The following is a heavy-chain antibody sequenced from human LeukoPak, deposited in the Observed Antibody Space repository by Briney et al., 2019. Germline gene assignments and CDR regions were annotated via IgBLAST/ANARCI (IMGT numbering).Heavy chain of an antibody. CDR1: GYTLTELS. Sequence: ASAKVSCKVSGYTLTELSMHWVRQAPGKGLEWMGGFDPEDGETIYAQKFQGRVTMTEDTSTDTAYMELSSLRSEDTAVYYCARGEWFAPAFDYWGQGTLVTVSS. D-gene: IGHD3-3*01. V-gene: IGHV1-24*01. CDR3: ARGEWFAPAFDY. J-gene: IGHJ4*02. CDR2: FDPEDGET.